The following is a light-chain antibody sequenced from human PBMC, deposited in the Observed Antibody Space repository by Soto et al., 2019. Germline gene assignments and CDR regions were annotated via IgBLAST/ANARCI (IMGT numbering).Light chain of an antibody. CDR2: DVS. J-gene: IGLJ3*02. CDR1: SSDVGGYNY. V-gene: IGLV2-14*01. CDR3: SSYRSSNTWV. Sequence: QSVLTQPASVSGSPGLSITISCTGTSSDVGGYNYVSWYQQHPGKAPKLMIFDVSYRPSGVSNRFSGSKSGNTASLTISGLQAEDEADYYCSSYRSSNTWVFGGGTQLTVL.